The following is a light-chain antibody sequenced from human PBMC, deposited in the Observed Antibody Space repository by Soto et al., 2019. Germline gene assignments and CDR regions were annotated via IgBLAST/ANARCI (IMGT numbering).Light chain of an antibody. CDR1: SSNIGAGYD. V-gene: IGLV1-40*01. Sequence: QSVLTQPPSVSGAPGQRVTISCTGSSSNIGAGYDVHWYQQLPGTAPKLLIYGNSNRPSGVPDRFSGSKSGTSASLAITGLQAEDEADYYRQSYDSRLSGHWVFGGGTKLTVL. CDR2: GNS. CDR3: QSYDSRLSGHWV. J-gene: IGLJ3*02.